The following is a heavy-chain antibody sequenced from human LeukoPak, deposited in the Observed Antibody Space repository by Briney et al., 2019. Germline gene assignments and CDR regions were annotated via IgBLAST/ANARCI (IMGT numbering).Heavy chain of an antibody. Sequence: PGGSLRLSCAASGFTFSTYWMSCVRQAPGKGGECVAKINQDGSEKYYVDSVEGRFSISRDNAKNSLNLQIDSLRAEDTAVYYCARDWKDMAMARVFDYWGQGTLVTVSS. CDR1: GFTFSTYW. CDR3: ARDWKDMAMARVFDY. D-gene: IGHD5-18*01. V-gene: IGHV3-7*04. CDR2: INQDGSEK. J-gene: IGHJ4*02.